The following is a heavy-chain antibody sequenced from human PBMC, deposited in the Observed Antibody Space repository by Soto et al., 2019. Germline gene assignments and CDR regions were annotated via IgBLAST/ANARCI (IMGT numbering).Heavy chain of an antibody. J-gene: IGHJ6*02. V-gene: IGHV3-30*18. CDR2: TSYDGDKD. CDR1: GFTFSNYG. CDR3: AKDVALVREVIIELGV. Sequence: WGSVRLSCAASGFTFSNYGMHWVRQAPGKGLEWVAVTSYDGDKDYYADSVKGRFTISRDNSNHTLYLQMNRLRVEDTAVYYCAKDVALVREVIIELGVWGQGTTVNVS. D-gene: IGHD3-10*01.